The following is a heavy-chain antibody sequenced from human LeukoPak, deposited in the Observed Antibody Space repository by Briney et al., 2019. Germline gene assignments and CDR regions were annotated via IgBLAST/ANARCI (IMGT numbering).Heavy chain of an antibody. V-gene: IGHV4-59*08. CDR3: ARHIVGVTRDAFDI. CDR1: GGSISSYY. J-gene: IGHJ3*02. D-gene: IGHD1-26*01. CDR2: IYYSGST. Sequence: PSETLSLTCTVSGGSISSYYWSWIRQPPGKGLEWVGYIYYSGSTNYNPSLKSRVTISVDTSKNQFSLKLSSVTAADTAVYYCARHIVGVTRDAFDIWGQGTMVTVSS.